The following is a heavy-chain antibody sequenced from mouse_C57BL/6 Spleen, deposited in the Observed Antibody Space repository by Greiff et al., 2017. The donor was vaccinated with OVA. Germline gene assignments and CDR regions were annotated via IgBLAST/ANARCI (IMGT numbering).Heavy chain of an antibody. V-gene: IGHV1-15*01. CDR2: IDPETGGT. J-gene: IGHJ2*01. CDR3: TRGGTFDY. Sequence: VKVVESGAELVRPGASVTLSCKASGYTFTDYEMHWVKQTPVHGLEWIGAIDPETGGTAYNQKFKGKAILTADKSSSTAYMELRSLTSEDSAVYYCTRGGTFDYWGQGTTLTVSS. D-gene: IGHD4-1*01. CDR1: GYTFTDYE.